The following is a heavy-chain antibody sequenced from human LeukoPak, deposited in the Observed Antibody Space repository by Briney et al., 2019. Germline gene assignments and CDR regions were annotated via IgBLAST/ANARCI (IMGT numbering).Heavy chain of an antibody. CDR2: FDPEDGET. CDR1: GYTLTELS. CDR3: AREGSYSGSFLDAFDI. Sequence: ASVKVSCKVSGYTLTELSMHWVRQAPGKGLEWMGGFDPEDGETIYAQKFQGRVTMTEDTSTDTAYMELSRLRSDDTAVYYCAREGSYSGSFLDAFDIWGQGTMVTVSS. J-gene: IGHJ3*02. D-gene: IGHD1-26*01. V-gene: IGHV1-24*01.